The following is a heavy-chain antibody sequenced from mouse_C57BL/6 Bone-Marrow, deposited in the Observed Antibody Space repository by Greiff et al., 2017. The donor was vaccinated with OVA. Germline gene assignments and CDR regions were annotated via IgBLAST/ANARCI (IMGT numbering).Heavy chain of an antibody. CDR1: GYAFSSYW. CDR3: ARTGRGAMDY. J-gene: IGHJ4*01. D-gene: IGHD3-3*01. CDR2: IYPGDGDT. Sequence: LQESGAELVKPGASVKISCKASGYAFSSYWMNWVKQRPGKGLEWIGQIYPGDGDTNYNGKFKGKATLTADKSSSTAYMQLSSLTSEDSAVYFCARTGRGAMDYWGQGTSVTVSS. V-gene: IGHV1-80*01.